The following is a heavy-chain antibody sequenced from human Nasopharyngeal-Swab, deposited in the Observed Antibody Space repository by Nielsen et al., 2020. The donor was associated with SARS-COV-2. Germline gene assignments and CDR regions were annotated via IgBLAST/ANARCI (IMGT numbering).Heavy chain of an antibody. D-gene: IGHD3-3*01. CDR2: IYYSGST. CDR3: ASCRTSITIFGVVIRNGMDV. J-gene: IGHJ6*02. V-gene: IGHV4-39*01. CDR1: GGSIGSSSYY. Sequence: SETLSLTCTVSGGSIGSSSYYWGWIRQPPGKGLEWIGSIYYSGSTYYNPSLKSRVTISVDTSKNQFSLKLSSVTAADTAVYYCASCRTSITIFGVVIRNGMDVWGQGTTVTVSS.